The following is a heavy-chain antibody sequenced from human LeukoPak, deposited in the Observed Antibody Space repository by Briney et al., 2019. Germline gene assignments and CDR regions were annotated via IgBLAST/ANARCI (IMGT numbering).Heavy chain of an antibody. CDR3: AREGGGSNYFDY. D-gene: IGHD6-25*01. CDR1: GGTFSSYA. Sequence: ASVKVSCKASGGTFSSYAISWVRQAPGQGLEWMGGIIPIFGTANYAQKFQGRVTITTDESTSTAYMELSSLRSEDTAVYYCAREGGGSNYFDYWGQGTLVTVSS. V-gene: IGHV1-69*05. J-gene: IGHJ4*02. CDR2: IIPIFGTA.